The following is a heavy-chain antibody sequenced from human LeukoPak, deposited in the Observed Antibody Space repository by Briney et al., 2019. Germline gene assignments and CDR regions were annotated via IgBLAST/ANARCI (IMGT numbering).Heavy chain of an antibody. Sequence: GGSLRLSCAASGFIFDDYGMSWVRQAPGKGLEWVSGINWNGGSTGYAGSVKGRFTISRDNGKNSLYLQMNSLRAEDTAVYYCARGQGDSSGYCLYYWGQGTLVTVSS. J-gene: IGHJ4*02. CDR3: ARGQGDSSGYCLYY. CDR2: INWNGGST. D-gene: IGHD3-22*01. V-gene: IGHV3-20*04. CDR1: GFIFDDYG.